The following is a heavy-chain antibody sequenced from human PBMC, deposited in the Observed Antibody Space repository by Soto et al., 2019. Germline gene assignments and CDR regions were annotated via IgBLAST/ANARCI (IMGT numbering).Heavy chain of an antibody. CDR1: GYTFTSYY. CDR2: INPSGGST. J-gene: IGHJ6*02. Sequence: GASVKFSCKASGYTFTSYYMHWVRQAPGQGLEWMGIINPSGGSTSYAQKFQGRVTMTRDTSTSTVYMELSSLRSEDTAVYYCARETSIAARPHYYYYYGMDVWGQGTTVTVSS. CDR3: ARETSIAARPHYYYYYGMDV. V-gene: IGHV1-46*01. D-gene: IGHD6-6*01.